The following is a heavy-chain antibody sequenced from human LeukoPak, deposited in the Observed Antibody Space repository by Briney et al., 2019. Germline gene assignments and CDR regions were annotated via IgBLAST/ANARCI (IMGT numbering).Heavy chain of an antibody. D-gene: IGHD3-10*01. J-gene: IGHJ4*02. CDR3: AKITVATTPNY. CDR1: GLTFSSYA. CDR2: ITGSGRET. V-gene: IGHV3-23*01. Sequence: PGGSLRLSCAASGLTFSSYAMNWVRQASGKGLEWVSGITGSGRETYYADSVKGRFSISRDNSKNTLFLQMNNLRAEDTAIYYCAKITVATTPNYWGQGALVTVSS.